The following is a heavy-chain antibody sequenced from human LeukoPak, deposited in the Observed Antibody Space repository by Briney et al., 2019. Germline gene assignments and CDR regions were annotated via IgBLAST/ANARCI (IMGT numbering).Heavy chain of an antibody. CDR2: IYPGNSDT. V-gene: IGHV5-51*01. CDR1: GYSFTSYW. Sequence: HGESLKISCKGSGYSFTSYWIGWVRQMPGKGLEWMGIIYPGNSDTRYSPSFQGQVTISADKSISTAYLQWSSLKASDTAMNYCAKAQLRGSHDAFDIWGQGTMVTVSS. J-gene: IGHJ3*02. CDR3: AKAQLRGSHDAFDI. D-gene: IGHD2-2*01.